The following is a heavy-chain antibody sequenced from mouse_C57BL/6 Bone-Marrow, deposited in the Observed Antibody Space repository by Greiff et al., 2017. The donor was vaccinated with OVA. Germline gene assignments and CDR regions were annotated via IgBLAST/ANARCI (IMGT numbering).Heavy chain of an antibody. CDR2: IDPETGGT. J-gene: IGHJ4*01. CDR3: TRGYSNYYAMDY. V-gene: IGHV1-15*01. CDR1: GYTFTDYK. D-gene: IGHD2-5*01. Sequence: VKLQESGAELVRPGASVTLSCKASGYTFTDYKMHWVKQTPVHGLEWIGAIDPETGGTAYNQKFKGKAILTADKSSSTAYMELRSLTSEDSAVYYCTRGYSNYYAMDYWGQGTSVTVSS.